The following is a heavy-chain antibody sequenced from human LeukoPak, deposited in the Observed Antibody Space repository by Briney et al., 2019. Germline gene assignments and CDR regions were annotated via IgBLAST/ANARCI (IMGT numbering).Heavy chain of an antibody. D-gene: IGHD2-21*02. CDR3: ARAGWLLNDAFDI. CDR2: ISSSSSHI. J-gene: IGHJ3*02. V-gene: IGHV3-21*01. CDR1: GFTFSSYS. Sequence: GGSLRLSCAASGFTFSSYSMNWVRQAPGRGLEWVSSISSSSSHIYYADSVKGRFTISRDNAKNSLYLQMNSLRAEDTAVYYCARAGWLLNDAFDIWGQGTMVTVSS.